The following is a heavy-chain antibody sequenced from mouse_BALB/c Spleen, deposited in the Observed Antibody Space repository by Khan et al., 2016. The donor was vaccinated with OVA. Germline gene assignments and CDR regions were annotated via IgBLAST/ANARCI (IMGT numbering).Heavy chain of an antibody. J-gene: IGHJ2*01. Sequence: EVELVESGGGLVKPGGSLKLSCAASGFDFSNYDMSWVRQTPEKRLEWVATISSTGDYTYYPDSVKGRFSISRDNAGNALYLQMSSLRSEDSALYYCERLGTYDSWGQGTTLTVSS. CDR1: GFDFSNYD. D-gene: IGHD4-1*01. CDR3: ERLGTYDS. CDR2: ISSTGDYT. V-gene: IGHV5-9*02.